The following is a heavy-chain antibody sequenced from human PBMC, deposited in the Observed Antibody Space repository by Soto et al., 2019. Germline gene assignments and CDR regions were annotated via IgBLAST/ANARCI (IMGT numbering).Heavy chain of an antibody. CDR1: GFTFSSYS. V-gene: IGHV3-48*02. J-gene: IGHJ5*02. Sequence: GGSLRLSCAASGFTFSSYSMNWVRQAPGKGLEWVSYISSSSSTIYYADSVKGRFTISRDNAKNSLYLQMNSLRDEDTAVYYCARDHLAYCGGDCYYPNNWFDPWGQGTLVTVSS. CDR3: ARDHLAYCGGDCYYPNNWFDP. CDR2: ISSSSSTI. D-gene: IGHD2-21*02.